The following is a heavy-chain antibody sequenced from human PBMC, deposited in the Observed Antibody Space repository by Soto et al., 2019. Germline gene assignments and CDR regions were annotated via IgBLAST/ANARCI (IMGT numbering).Heavy chain of an antibody. CDR3: ATLTPPNFYYYNAVDV. CDR2: IFHSGAT. J-gene: IGHJ6*02. V-gene: IGHV4-61*03. D-gene: IGHD7-27*01. CDR1: GGSVSSGAYY. Sequence: QLQQSGPGLVKPSETLSLTCTVSGGSVSSGAYYWTWIRQTPGRGLEWIGYIFHSGATAYNPSLMGRLTMSVDTSKNHFSLTLSSVTAADTAVYYCATLTPPNFYYYNAVDVWGQGTTVTISS.